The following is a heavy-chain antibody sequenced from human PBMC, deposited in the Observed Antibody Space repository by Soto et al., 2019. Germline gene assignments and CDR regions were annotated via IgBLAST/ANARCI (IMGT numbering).Heavy chain of an antibody. CDR1: GYTFTSYY. D-gene: IGHD5-12*01. CDR3: ATVSPVATTTDY. V-gene: IGHV1-46*01. CDR2: INPSGGST. Sequence: QVQLVQSGAEVKKPGASVKVSCKASGYTFTSYYMHWVRQAPGQGLEWMGIINPSGGSTSYAQKCLGRVIMSKDTSTSTVYMELSSLRSEDTAVYYCATVSPVATTTDYWGQGTLVTVSS. J-gene: IGHJ4*02.